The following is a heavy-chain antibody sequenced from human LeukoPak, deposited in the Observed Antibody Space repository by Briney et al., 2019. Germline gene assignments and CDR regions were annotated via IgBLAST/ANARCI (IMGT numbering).Heavy chain of an antibody. J-gene: IGHJ3*02. D-gene: IGHD2-2*02. Sequence: GSLRLSCAASGFTFSSYSMNWVRQAPGKGLEWVSSISSSSSYIYYADSVKGRFTISRDNAENSLYLQMNSLRAEDTAVYYCARLGYCSSTSCYKFGAFDIWGQGTMVTVSS. CDR2: ISSSSSYI. V-gene: IGHV3-21*01. CDR1: GFTFSSYS. CDR3: ARLGYCSSTSCYKFGAFDI.